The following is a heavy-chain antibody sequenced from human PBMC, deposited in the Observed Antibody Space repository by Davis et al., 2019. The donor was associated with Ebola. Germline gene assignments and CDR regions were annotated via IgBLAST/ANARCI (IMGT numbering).Heavy chain of an antibody. J-gene: IGHJ6*02. CDR2: ISYDGSHK. Sequence: GGSLRLSCAASGFTFSSYAMHWVRQAPGKGLEWVAVISYDGSHKYYAASVKGRFTISRDNSKNTLYLQMNSLRDEDTAVYYCASAPPTSNFYYYGMDVWGQGTTVTVSS. CDR1: GFTFSSYA. V-gene: IGHV3-30*04. CDR3: ASAPPTSNFYYYGMDV.